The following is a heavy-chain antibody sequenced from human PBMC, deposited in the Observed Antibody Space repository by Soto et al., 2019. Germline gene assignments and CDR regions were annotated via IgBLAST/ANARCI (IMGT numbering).Heavy chain of an antibody. D-gene: IGHD2-15*01. CDR3: ARRYCSGGSCYSNWFDP. Sequence: PGESLKISCKGSGYSFTSYWIGWVRQMPGKGLEWMGIIYPGDSDTRYSPSFQGQVTISADKSISTAYLQWSSLEASDTAMYYCARRYCSGGSCYSNWFDPWGQGTLVTVSS. CDR2: IYPGDSDT. CDR1: GYSFTSYW. V-gene: IGHV5-51*01. J-gene: IGHJ5*02.